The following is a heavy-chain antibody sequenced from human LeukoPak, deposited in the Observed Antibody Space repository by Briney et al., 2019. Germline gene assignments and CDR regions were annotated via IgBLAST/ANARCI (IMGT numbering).Heavy chain of an antibody. CDR1: GFTFSSYA. V-gene: IGHV3-23*01. CDR3: AKLWASGDIWGLYDSSGHHDY. D-gene: IGHD3-22*01. CDR2: ISGSGGST. J-gene: IGHJ4*02. Sequence: GGSLRLSCAASGFTFSSYAMGWVRQGPGKGLEWVSAISGSGGSTYYADSVKGRFTISRDNSKNTLYLQMNSLRAEDTAVYYCAKLWASGDIWGLYDSSGHHDYWGQGTLVTVSS.